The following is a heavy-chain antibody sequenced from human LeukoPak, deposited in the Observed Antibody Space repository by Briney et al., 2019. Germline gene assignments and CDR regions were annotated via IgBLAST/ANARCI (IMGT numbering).Heavy chain of an antibody. Sequence: SETLSLTCAVSGGSISSSNWWSWVRQPPGKELEWIGEIYHSGGTNYNPSLKSRVTISVDKSKNQFSLKLSSVTAADTAVYYCARDPPWYSGSYHGSYFDYWGQGTLVTVSS. D-gene: IGHD1-26*01. CDR2: IYHSGGT. CDR1: GGSISSSNW. CDR3: ARDPPWYSGSYHGSYFDY. J-gene: IGHJ4*02. V-gene: IGHV4-4*02.